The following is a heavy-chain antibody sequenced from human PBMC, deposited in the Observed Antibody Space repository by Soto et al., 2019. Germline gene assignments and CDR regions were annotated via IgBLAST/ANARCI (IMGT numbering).Heavy chain of an antibody. CDR3: ARGFGEYNWFDP. J-gene: IGHJ5*02. V-gene: IGHV3-21*01. CDR2: ISSSSSYI. CDR1: GFTFSSYS. D-gene: IGHD2-21*01. Sequence: RLSCAASGFTFSSYSMNWVRQAPGKGLEWVSSISSSSSYIYYADSVKGRFTISRDNAKNSLYLQMNSLRAEDTAVYYCARGFGEYNWFDPWGQGTLVTVSS.